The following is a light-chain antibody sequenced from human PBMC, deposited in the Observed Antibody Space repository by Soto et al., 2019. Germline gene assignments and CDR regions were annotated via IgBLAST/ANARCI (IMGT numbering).Light chain of an antibody. CDR1: QSVSNF. V-gene: IGKV3-11*01. Sequence: EIVLTQSPATLSLSLGERATLSCRASQSVSNFLAWYQQKPGQVPRLLIYDASKRATGIPARFSGSGSGTDFALTISSLEPEDSEVYYCQLRSNWYTFGQGTKLEI. CDR3: QLRSNWYT. CDR2: DAS. J-gene: IGKJ2*01.